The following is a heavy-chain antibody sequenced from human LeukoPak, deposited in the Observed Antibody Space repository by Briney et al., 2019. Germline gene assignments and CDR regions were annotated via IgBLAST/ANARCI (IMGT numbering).Heavy chain of an antibody. Sequence: PGGSLRLSCAASGFTFSSYAMHWVRQAPGKGLEWVAVISYDGSNKYYADSVKGRFTISRDNSKNTLYLQMNSLRAEDTAVYYCARDEGFYGSGSYNTPFDFWGQGTLATVSS. J-gene: IGHJ4*02. CDR3: ARDEGFYGSGSYNTPFDF. CDR2: ISYDGSNK. V-gene: IGHV3-30*04. D-gene: IGHD3-10*01. CDR1: GFTFSSYA.